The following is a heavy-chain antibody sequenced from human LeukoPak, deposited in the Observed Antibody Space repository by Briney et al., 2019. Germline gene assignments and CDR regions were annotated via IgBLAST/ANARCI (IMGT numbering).Heavy chain of an antibody. CDR2: MNPNSGNT. J-gene: IGHJ5*02. D-gene: IGHD1-26*01. CDR1: GYTFTSYD. Sequence: GASVKVSCKASGYTFTSYDINWVRQATGQGLEWMGWMNPNSGNTGYARKFQGRVTTTRDMSTSTDYMELISLRSEDTAVYYCARDNSVGDTAWWFDPWGQGTLVTVSS. CDR3: ARDNSVGDTAWWFDP. V-gene: IGHV1-8*02.